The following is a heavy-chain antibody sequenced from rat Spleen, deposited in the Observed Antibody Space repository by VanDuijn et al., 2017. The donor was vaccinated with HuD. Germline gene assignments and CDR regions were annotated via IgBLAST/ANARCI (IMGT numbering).Heavy chain of an antibody. Sequence: EVQLVESDGGLVQPGRSMKLSCAASGFTFSNYYMAWVRQAPTKGLEWVASINTDGGSTYYPDSGKGRFTISRDNAENTVYLQMNSLRSEDTATYYCANGLGGVDYWGQGVMVTVSS. CDR3: ANGLGGVDY. CDR1: GFTFSNYY. CDR2: INTDGGST. V-gene: IGHV5-25*01. J-gene: IGHJ2*01. D-gene: IGHD4-6*01.